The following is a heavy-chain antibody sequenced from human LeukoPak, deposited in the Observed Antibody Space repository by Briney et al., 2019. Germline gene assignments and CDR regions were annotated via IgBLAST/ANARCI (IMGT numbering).Heavy chain of an antibody. CDR3: ARVLSGSYKANWFDP. CDR1: GYTFTGYY. D-gene: IGHD1-26*01. Sequence: ASVKVSCKASGYTFTGYYMHWVRQAPGQGLEWMGWVNPNSGGTNYAQKLQGRVTMTTDTSTSTAYMELRSLRSDDTAVYYCARVLSGSYKANWFDPWGQGTLVTVSS. J-gene: IGHJ5*02. CDR2: VNPNSGGT. V-gene: IGHV1-2*02.